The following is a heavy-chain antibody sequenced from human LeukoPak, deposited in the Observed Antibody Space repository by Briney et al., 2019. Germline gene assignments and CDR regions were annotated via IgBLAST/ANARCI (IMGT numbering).Heavy chain of an antibody. Sequence: GGSLRLSCAASGFTFSSYGIHWVRQAPGKGLEWVAFIRYDGSNKYHADSVKGRFTISRDNSKNTLYLQMNSLRPEDTAVYYCAKVNKGGYDSFDYWGQGTLVTVSS. CDR3: AKVNKGGYDSFDY. J-gene: IGHJ4*02. CDR1: GFTFSSYG. D-gene: IGHD5-12*01. V-gene: IGHV3-30*02. CDR2: IRYDGSNK.